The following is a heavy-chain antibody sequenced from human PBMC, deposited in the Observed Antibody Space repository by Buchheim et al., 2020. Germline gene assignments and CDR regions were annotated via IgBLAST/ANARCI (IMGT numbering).Heavy chain of an antibody. CDR1: GYTFTSYD. CDR2: MNPNSGNT. V-gene: IGHV1-8*01. D-gene: IGHD2/OR15-2a*01. Sequence: QVQLVQSGAEVKKPGASVKVSCKASGYTFTSYDINWVRQATGQGLEWIGWMNPNSGNTGYAQKFQGRVTMTRNTSISTAYMELSSLRSEDTAVYYCARGKSMRSSSKYYYYYYGMDVWGQGTT. J-gene: IGHJ6*02. CDR3: ARGKSMRSSSKYYYYYYGMDV.